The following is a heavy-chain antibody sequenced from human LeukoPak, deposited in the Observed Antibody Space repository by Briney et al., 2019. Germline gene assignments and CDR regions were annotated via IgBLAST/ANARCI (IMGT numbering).Heavy chain of an antibody. J-gene: IGHJ3*02. CDR3: ARAVRYPGLEWTHGDAFDI. V-gene: IGHV3-30-3*01. CDR2: ISYDGSNK. Sequence: GGSLRLSCAASGFTFSSYAMHWVRQAPGKGLEWVAVISYDGSNKYYADSVKGRFTISRDNSKNTLYLQMNSLRAEDTAVYYCARAVRYPGLEWTHGDAFDIWGQGTMVTVSS. D-gene: IGHD3-3*01. CDR1: GFTFSSYA.